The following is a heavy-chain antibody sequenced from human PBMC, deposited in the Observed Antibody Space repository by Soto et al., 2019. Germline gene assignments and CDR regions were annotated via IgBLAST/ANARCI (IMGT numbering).Heavy chain of an antibody. Sequence: QVQLVQSGAEVKKPGTSVKVSCKASGYTFTSNGISWVRQAPGQGLEWMGWISTYNGNTNYAQKLQGRVTMTRDTSTSLADRELRDLRSDDTAVYYCARDGYGDYGYWGQGSLVTVSS. CDR2: ISTYNGNT. J-gene: IGHJ4*02. CDR3: ARDGYGDYGY. V-gene: IGHV1-18*01. D-gene: IGHD4-17*01. CDR1: GYTFTSNG.